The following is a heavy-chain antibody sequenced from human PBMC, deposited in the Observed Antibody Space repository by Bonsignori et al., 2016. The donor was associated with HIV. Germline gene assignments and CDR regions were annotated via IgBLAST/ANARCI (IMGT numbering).Heavy chain of an antibody. CDR3: ARLGTYYYDSSGYSS. V-gene: IGHV3-48*02. D-gene: IGHD3-22*01. CDR2: ISSSSTI. J-gene: IGHJ4*02. Sequence: VRQMPGKGLEWVSYISSSSTIYYADSVKGRFTISRDNAKNSLYLQMNSLRDEDTAVYYCARLGTYYYDSSGYSSWGQGTLVTVSS.